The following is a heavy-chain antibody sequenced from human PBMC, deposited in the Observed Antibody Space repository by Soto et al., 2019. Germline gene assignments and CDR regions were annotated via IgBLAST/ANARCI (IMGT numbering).Heavy chain of an antibody. J-gene: IGHJ3*02. V-gene: IGHV4-59*01. CDR1: GGSISSYY. CDR3: ARDRISGYDSDAFDI. Sequence: SETLSLTCTVSGGSISSYYWSWIRQPPGKGLEWIGYIYYSGSTNYNPSLKSRVTISVDTSKNQFSLKLSSVTAADTAVYYCARDRISGYDSDAFDIWGQGTMVTVSS. D-gene: IGHD5-12*01. CDR2: IYYSGST.